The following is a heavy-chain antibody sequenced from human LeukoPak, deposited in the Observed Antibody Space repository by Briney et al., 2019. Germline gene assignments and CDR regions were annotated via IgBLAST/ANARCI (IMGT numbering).Heavy chain of an antibody. D-gene: IGHD6-19*01. J-gene: IGHJ4*02. CDR2: ISYDGSNK. CDR1: GFTXXXYA. CDR3: ARPSQCLGYYFHY. V-gene: IGHV3-30-3*01. Sequence: LXXAXSGFTXXXYAMXWVSEAPGRGLEWVAVISYDGSNKYYAESVKGRFTISRENSKNTLYLQMNSLRDEDTAVYYCARPSQCLGYYFHYWGQGTLLTVSS.